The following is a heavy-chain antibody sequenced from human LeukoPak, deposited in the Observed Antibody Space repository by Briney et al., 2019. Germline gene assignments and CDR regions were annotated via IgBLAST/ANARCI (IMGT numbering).Heavy chain of an antibody. CDR3: ASVKDTAMGIDY. V-gene: IGHV1-69*04. J-gene: IGHJ4*02. Sequence: GASVKVSCKASGGTFSSYAISWVRQAPGQGLEWMGRIIPILGIANYAQKFQGRVTITADKSTSTAYMELSSLRSEDTAVYYCASVKDTAMGIDYWGQGTLVTVSS. CDR1: GGTFSSYA. D-gene: IGHD5-18*01. CDR2: IIPILGIA.